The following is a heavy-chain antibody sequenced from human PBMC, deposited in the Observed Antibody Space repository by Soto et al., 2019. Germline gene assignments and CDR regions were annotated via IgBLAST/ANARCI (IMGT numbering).Heavy chain of an antibody. CDR2: IYYSGST. J-gene: IGHJ5*02. Sequence: PSETLSLTCTVSGGSISSSSYYWGWIRQPPGKGLEWIGSIYYSGSTYYNPSLKSRVTISVDTSKNQFSLKLSSVTAADTAVYYCAIQGGRQAQWTNFDPWGQGTLVTVSS. D-gene: IGHD6-19*01. V-gene: IGHV4-39*01. CDR1: GGSISSSSYY. CDR3: AIQGGRQAQWTNFDP.